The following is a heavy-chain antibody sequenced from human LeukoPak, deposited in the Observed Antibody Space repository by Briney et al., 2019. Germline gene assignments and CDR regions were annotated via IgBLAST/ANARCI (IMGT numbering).Heavy chain of an antibody. CDR2: ISSSSSYI. J-gene: IGHJ1*01. Sequence: GGSLRLSCAASGFTFSSYSMNWVRQAPGKGLEWVSSISSSSSYIYYADSMKGRFTISRDNAKNSLYLQMNSLRAEDTAVYYCARPTATAGPEYFQHWGQGTLVTVSS. V-gene: IGHV3-21*01. CDR1: GFTFSSYS. D-gene: IGHD6-13*01. CDR3: ARPTATAGPEYFQH.